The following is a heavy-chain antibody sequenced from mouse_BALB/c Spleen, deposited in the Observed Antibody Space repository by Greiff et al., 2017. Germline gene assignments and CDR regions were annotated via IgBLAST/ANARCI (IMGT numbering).Heavy chain of an antibody. J-gene: IGHJ4*01. V-gene: IGHV2-9*02. D-gene: IGHD2-14*01. Sequence: VKLQQSGPGLVAPSQSLSITCTVSGFSLTSYGVHWVRQPPGKGLEWLGVIWAGGSTNYNSALMSRLSISKDNSKSQVFLKMNSLQTDDTAMYYCAREKGTGYYAMDYWGQGTSVTVSS. CDR2: IWAGGST. CDR3: AREKGTGYYAMDY. CDR1: GFSLTSYG.